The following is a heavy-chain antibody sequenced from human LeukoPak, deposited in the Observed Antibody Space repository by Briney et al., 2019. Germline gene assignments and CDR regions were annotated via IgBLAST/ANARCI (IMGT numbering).Heavy chain of an antibody. CDR2: IYAGGST. Sequence: GGCLRLSCAASGFTVSTNYMSWVRQAPGKGLEWVSIIYAGGSTYYADSVKGRFTISRDNSKNTLYLQMNSLRAEDTAVYYCAKTRDTTGYYYLALDYWGQGDLCSVSS. J-gene: IGHJ4*02. CDR3: AKTRDTTGYYYLALDY. V-gene: IGHV3-66*01. D-gene: IGHD3-22*01. CDR1: GFTVSTNY.